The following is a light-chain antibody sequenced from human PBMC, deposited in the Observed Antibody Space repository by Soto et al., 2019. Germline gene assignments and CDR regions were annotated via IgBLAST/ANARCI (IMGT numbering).Light chain of an antibody. J-gene: IGLJ1*01. CDR2: EVS. V-gene: IGLV2-14*01. CDR1: NSDVGGYNY. Sequence: QSVLTQPASVSGAPGYSITVCCIGTNSDVGGYNYVSWYQQHPGKAPELMIYEVSHRPSGVSNRFSGSKSDNTASLTISGLQAEDEADYYCSSYTSISTLYVFGTGTKVTVL. CDR3: SSYTSISTLYV.